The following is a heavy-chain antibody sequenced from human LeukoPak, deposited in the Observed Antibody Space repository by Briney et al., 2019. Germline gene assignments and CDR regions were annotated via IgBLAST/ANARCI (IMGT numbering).Heavy chain of an antibody. D-gene: IGHD3-10*01. J-gene: IGHJ6*02. Sequence: SETLSLTFTVTGGSISSYYWSWILQPPGKGLECIGYIYYSWSTNYNPSLKSRVTISVDTSKNQFSLKLSSVTAADTAVYYCARELGSITMVRGVIEDYYYYGMDVWGQGTTVTVSS. V-gene: IGHV4-59*01. CDR1: GGSISSYY. CDR3: ARELGSITMVRGVIEDYYYYGMDV. CDR2: IYYSWST.